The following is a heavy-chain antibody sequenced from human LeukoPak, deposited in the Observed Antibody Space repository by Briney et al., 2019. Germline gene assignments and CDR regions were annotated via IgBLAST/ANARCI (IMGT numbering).Heavy chain of an antibody. CDR3: ARGHYVWGSYSRHFDY. CDR1: GFTFSSYA. D-gene: IGHD3-16*01. CDR2: IYTSGST. J-gene: IGHJ4*02. V-gene: IGHV4-4*07. Sequence: KSGGSLRLSCAASGFTFSSYAMSWIRQPAGKGLEWIGRIYTSGSTNYNPSLKSRVTISVDTSKNQFSLKLSSVTAADTAVYSCARGHYVWGSYSRHFDYWGQGTLVTVSS.